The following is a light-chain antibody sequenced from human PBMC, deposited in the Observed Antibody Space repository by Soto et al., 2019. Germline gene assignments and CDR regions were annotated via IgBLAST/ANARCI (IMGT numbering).Light chain of an antibody. Sequence: ETVVTQSTGTLSLSPGETATLSCRASQTVNSDYLAWFQQRPGQAPRLLIFATSRRATDIPDRFSGSGSGTDFTLTISSLEPEDFAIYYCQQRQYWPPITFGQGTRLEIK. CDR3: QQRQYWPPIT. CDR1: QTVNSDY. V-gene: IGKV3D-20*02. CDR2: ATS. J-gene: IGKJ5*01.